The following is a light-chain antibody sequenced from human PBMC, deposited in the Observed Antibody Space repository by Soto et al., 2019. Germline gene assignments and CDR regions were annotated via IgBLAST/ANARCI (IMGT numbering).Light chain of an antibody. J-gene: IGKJ1*01. V-gene: IGKV3-20*01. Sequence: EIVLTNSPGTLSLSQGDIATLSCSASQTVGDTYLAWYQQKPGQAPRLLMYSTSIRATGIPDRFSGSGSGTDFTLTISRLDPEDFAVYYCQHYDRAPMWTFGQGTKVDIK. CDR1: QTVGDTY. CDR2: STS. CDR3: QHYDRAPMWT.